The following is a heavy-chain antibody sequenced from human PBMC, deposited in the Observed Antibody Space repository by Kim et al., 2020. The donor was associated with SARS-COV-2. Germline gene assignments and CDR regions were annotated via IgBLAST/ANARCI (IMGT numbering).Heavy chain of an antibody. V-gene: IGHV3-23*05. J-gene: IGHJ6*02. CDR3: AKLMTTGSYSAMDV. D-gene: IGHD4-17*01. Sequence: YADSVRGRFTISRDNSMNTLSLQMNSLRADDTAVYYCAKLMTTGSYSAMDVWGQGTTVTVSS.